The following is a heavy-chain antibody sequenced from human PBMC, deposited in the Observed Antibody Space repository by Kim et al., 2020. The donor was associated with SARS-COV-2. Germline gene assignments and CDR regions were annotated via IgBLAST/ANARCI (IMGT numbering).Heavy chain of an antibody. V-gene: IGHV3-9*01. D-gene: IGHD6-13*01. J-gene: IGHJ6*03. CDR1: GFTLDDYA. CDR2: ITWNSGSI. CDR3: AKDMGYSSSWYGTSISPHMDV. Sequence: GGSLRLSCAASGFTLDDYAMHWVRQAPGKGLEWVSGITWNSGSIGYADSVKGRFTISRDNAKNSLYLQMNSLRAEDTALYYCAKDMGYSSSWYGTSISPHMDVWGKGTTVTVSS.